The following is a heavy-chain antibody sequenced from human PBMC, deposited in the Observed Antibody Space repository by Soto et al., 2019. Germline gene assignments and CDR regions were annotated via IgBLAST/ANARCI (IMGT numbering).Heavy chain of an antibody. V-gene: IGHV3-21*01. J-gene: IGHJ4*02. CDR2: ISSSSSYI. Sequence: GGSLRLSCAASGFTFSSYSMNWVRQAPGKGLEWVSSISSSSSYIYYADSVKGRFTISRDNAKNSLYLQMNSLRAEDTAVYYCARARVWNQYYFDYWGQGTLVTVSS. CDR3: ARARVWNQYYFDY. D-gene: IGHD1-1*01. CDR1: GFTFSSYS.